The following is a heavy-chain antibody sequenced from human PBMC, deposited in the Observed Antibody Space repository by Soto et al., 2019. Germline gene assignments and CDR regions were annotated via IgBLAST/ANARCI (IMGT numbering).Heavy chain of an antibody. D-gene: IGHD4-17*01. V-gene: IGHV3-7*01. CDR1: RFTFSDYW. Sequence: GGSLRLSCAASRFTFSDYWMSWVRQAPGKGLEWVANIEQDGGDRYYVDSVKGRFTISRDNAKNSLYLQMNSLRVEDTAVYYCARDNVRDYGGNAGFDYWGQGALVTVSS. J-gene: IGHJ4*02. CDR3: ARDNVRDYGGNAGFDY. CDR2: IEQDGGDR.